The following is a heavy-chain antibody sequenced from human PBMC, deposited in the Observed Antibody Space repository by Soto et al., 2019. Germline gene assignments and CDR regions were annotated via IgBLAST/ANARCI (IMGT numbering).Heavy chain of an antibody. D-gene: IGHD6-13*01. CDR2: IYPGDSDT. J-gene: IGHJ4*02. V-gene: IGHV5-51*01. CDR1: GYSFTNYW. Sequence: ESLKISCKGSGYSFTNYWICWVLQMPGKGLEWMGIIYPGDSDTRYSPSFQGQVTISADKSISTAYLQWSSLKASDTAMYYCATQQQLALFDYWGQGTLVTVYS. CDR3: ATQQQLALFDY.